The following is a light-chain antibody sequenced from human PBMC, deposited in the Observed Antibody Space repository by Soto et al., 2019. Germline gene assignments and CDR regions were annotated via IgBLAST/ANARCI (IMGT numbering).Light chain of an antibody. CDR2: DAS. J-gene: IGKJ2*01. V-gene: IGKV3-11*01. Sequence: EIVLTQSPATLSLSPGERATLSCRASETVSSYLAWYQQKPGQAPRLLIYDASNRATGIPARFSGSGSGTDFTLIISSLEPEDFAVYYCQQRSYWPPFTFGQGTKLEIK. CDR3: QQRSYWPPFT. CDR1: ETVSSY.